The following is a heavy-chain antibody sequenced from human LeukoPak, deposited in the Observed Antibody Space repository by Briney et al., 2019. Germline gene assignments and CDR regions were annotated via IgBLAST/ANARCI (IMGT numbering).Heavy chain of an antibody. CDR2: IKQDGSES. J-gene: IGHJ4*02. V-gene: IGHV3-7*04. Sequence: GGSLRLSCAASGFTFSSYWMSWVRQAPGKGLGWVANIKQDGSESYYVDSLKGRFTISRDNAKNSLYLQMSSLRVEDTAVYYCARDYDGVRGHWWGQGTLVTVSS. CDR1: GFTFSSYW. D-gene: IGHD2-8*01. CDR3: ARDYDGVRGHW.